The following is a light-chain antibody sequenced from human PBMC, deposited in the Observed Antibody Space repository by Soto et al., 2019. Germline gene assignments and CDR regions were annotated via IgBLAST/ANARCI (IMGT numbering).Light chain of an antibody. Sequence: QSVRSQPPSASGTPGQRVTMSCSGSSSNNGSNTVNWYQQLPGTAPKLLIYSNNQRPSGVPDRFSGSKSGTSASLAISGLQSEDEADYYCAAWDDSLNGAVFGGGTQLTVL. J-gene: IGLJ7*01. CDR1: SSNNGSNT. V-gene: IGLV1-44*01. CDR2: SNN. CDR3: AAWDDSLNGAV.